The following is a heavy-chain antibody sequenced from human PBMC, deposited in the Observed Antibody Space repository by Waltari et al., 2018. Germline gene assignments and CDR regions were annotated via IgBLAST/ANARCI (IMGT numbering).Heavy chain of an antibody. CDR3: ASGLLMDAFDI. Sequence: GSTNYNPSLKSRVTISVDTSKNQFSLKLSSVTAADTAVYYCASGLLMDAFDIWGQGTMVTVSS. CDR2: GST. J-gene: IGHJ3*02. V-gene: IGHV4-4*09.